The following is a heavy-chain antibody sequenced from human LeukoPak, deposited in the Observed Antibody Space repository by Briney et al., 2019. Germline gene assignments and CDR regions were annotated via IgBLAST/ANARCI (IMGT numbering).Heavy chain of an antibody. J-gene: IGHJ4*02. CDR2: ISSSGSTI. CDR1: GFTFSNYY. V-gene: IGHV3-11*04. D-gene: IGHD2-2*01. CDR3: ASPPTAYCSTISCFDRNEDY. Sequence: GGSLRLSCAASGFTFSNYYMNWIRQAPGKGLEWVLYISSSGSTIYYADSVKGRFTISRDNAKNSLYLQMNSLRAEDTAVYYCASPPTAYCSTISCFDRNEDYWGQGTLVTVSS.